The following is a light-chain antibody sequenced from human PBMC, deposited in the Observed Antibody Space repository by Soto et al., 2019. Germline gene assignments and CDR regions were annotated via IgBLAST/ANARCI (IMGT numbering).Light chain of an antibody. CDR3: QQYGSSGT. CDR1: QNVRTY. V-gene: IGKV3-11*01. J-gene: IGKJ1*01. Sequence: EIVLTQSPATLSLFPGERATLSCRASQNVRTYLAWYQQKPGQAPRLLISDASKRATGIPARFSGSGSGTDFTLTISSLEAEDFAVYYCQQYGSSGTFGQGTKVEIK. CDR2: DAS.